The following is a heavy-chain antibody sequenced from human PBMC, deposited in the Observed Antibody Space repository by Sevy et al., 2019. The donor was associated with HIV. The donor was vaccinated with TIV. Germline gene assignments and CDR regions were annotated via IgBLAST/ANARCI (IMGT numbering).Heavy chain of an antibody. CDR1: GFTFDDYT. Sequence: GGSLRLSCAASGFTFDDYTMHWVRQVPGKGLEWVSLISWNAKKTAYADSVEGRVTVSRDNRQNSLYLQMNSMRSEDTALYFCAKDIPGYSGFDHWGQGTLVTVSS. CDR3: AKDIPGYSGFDH. J-gene: IGHJ4*02. CDR2: ISWNAKKT. D-gene: IGHD3-10*01. V-gene: IGHV3-43*01.